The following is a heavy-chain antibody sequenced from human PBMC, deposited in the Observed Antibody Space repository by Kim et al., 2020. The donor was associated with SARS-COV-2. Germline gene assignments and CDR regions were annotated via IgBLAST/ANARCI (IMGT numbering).Heavy chain of an antibody. Sequence: SVKGRFTISRDNSKNSLYLQMNSLRAEDTALYYCAKSAKPGGYYYYGMDVWGQGTTVTVSS. CDR3: AKSAKPGGYYYYGMDV. D-gene: IGHD1-26*01. V-gene: IGHV3-43D*03. J-gene: IGHJ6*02.